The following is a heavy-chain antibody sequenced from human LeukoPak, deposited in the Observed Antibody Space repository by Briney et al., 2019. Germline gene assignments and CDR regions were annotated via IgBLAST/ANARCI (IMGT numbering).Heavy chain of an antibody. CDR2: INHSGST. Sequence: PSETLSLTCAVYGGSFSGYYWSWIRQPPGKGLEWIGEINHSGSTNYNPSLKSRVTISVDTSKNQFSLKLSSVTAADTAVYYCARGFYYYDSSGYYPIFDYWGQGTLVTVSS. CDR3: ARGFYYYDSSGYYPIFDY. CDR1: GGSFSGYY. D-gene: IGHD3-22*01. V-gene: IGHV4-34*01. J-gene: IGHJ4*02.